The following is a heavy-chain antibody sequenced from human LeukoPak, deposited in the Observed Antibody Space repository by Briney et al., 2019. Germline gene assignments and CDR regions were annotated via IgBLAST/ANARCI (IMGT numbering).Heavy chain of an antibody. CDR1: GFTFSSYS. CDR3: AIDDLRSSSAGDY. V-gene: IGHV3-48*01. Sequence: GRSLRLSCAASGFTFSSYSMNWVRQAPGKGLEWVSYISSSSTIYYADSVKGRFTISRDNAKNSLYLQMNSLRAEDTAVYYCAIDDLRSSSAGDYWGQGTLVTVSS. D-gene: IGHD6-6*01. CDR2: ISSSSTI. J-gene: IGHJ4*02.